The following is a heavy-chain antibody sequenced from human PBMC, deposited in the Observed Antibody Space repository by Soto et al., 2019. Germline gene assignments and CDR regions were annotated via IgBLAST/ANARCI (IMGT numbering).Heavy chain of an antibody. V-gene: IGHV1-18*01. D-gene: IGHD6-6*01. CDR2: VNAYNGNT. J-gene: IGHJ4*02. CDR1: VYRFTSFG. CDR3: ATGAAGVAAHVI. Sequence: XSVKVSCKASVYRFTSFGVNWVRQAPGQGLEWMGWVNAYNGNTNYAQKFQGRVTLTADTSTSTAYMEVGSLRSDDTAVYYCATGAAGVAAHVIWRQGNLVTVSS.